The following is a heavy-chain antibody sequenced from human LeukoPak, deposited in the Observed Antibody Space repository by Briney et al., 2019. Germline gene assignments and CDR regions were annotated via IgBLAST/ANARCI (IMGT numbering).Heavy chain of an antibody. CDR2: ISSNGGST. V-gene: IGHV3-64*01. Sequence: PGGSLRLSCAASGFTFSSYAMHWVRQAPGKGLEYVSAISSNGGSTYYANSVKGRFTISRDNSKNTLYLQMGSLRAEDTAVYYCAKDRDYGSGSYKEIEGYLDYWGQGTLVTVSS. CDR3: AKDRDYGSGSYKEIEGYLDY. J-gene: IGHJ4*02. CDR1: GFTFSSYA. D-gene: IGHD3-10*01.